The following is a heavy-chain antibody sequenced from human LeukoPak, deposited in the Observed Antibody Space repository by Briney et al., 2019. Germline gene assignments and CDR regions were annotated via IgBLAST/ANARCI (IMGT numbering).Heavy chain of an antibody. CDR2: IYYSGST. D-gene: IGHD6-19*01. Sequence: SETLSLTCTVSGYSISSYYWSWIRQPPGKGLGWIGYIYYSGSTNYNPSLKSRVTISVDTSKNQFSLKLSSVTAADTAVYYCARTRGYSSGWYAYWGQGTLVTVSS. CDR3: ARTRGYSSGWYAY. V-gene: IGHV4-59*08. CDR1: GYSISSYY. J-gene: IGHJ4*02.